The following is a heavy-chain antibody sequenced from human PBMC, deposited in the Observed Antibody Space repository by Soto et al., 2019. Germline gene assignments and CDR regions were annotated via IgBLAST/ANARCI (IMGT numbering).Heavy chain of an antibody. CDR3: VRVRIAARTGAYGMDV. D-gene: IGHD6-6*01. J-gene: IGHJ6*02. Sequence: SETLSLTCTVSGGSISSYYWSWIRQPAGKGLEWIGRIYTSGSTNYNPSLKSRVTMSVDTSKNQFSLKLSSVTAADTAVYYCVRVRIAARTGAYGMDVWGQGTTVTVSS. CDR1: GGSISSYY. V-gene: IGHV4-4*07. CDR2: IYTSGST.